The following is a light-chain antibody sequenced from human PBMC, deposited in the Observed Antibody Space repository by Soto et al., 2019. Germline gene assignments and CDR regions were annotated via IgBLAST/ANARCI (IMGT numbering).Light chain of an antibody. CDR3: SSYAGSYTFV. CDR2: DVS. Sequence: QSVLTQPRSVSGSPGQSVTISCTGTSNDVGGYTFVSWYQQHPGKVPKLFIYDVSRRPSGVPDRFSGSKSGNTASLTISGLQAEDEAYYYCSSYAGSYTFVFGGGTKLTVL. J-gene: IGLJ2*01. CDR1: SNDVGGYTF. V-gene: IGLV2-11*01.